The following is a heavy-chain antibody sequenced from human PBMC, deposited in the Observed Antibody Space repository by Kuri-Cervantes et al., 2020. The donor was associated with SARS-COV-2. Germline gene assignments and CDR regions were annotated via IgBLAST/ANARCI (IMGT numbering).Heavy chain of an antibody. CDR1: GFTFSSYA. CDR3: TMSPQGDNGGPRNYYYYGMDV. Sequence: GESLKISCAASGFTFSSYAVSRVRQAPGKGLEWVSATTGSGGSTYYADSVRGRFTISRDNAKNSLYLQMNSLKTEDTTVYYCTMSPQGDNGGPRNYYYYGMDVWGQGTMVTVSS. J-gene: IGHJ6*02. D-gene: IGHD7-27*01. V-gene: IGHV3-23*01. CDR2: TTGSGGST.